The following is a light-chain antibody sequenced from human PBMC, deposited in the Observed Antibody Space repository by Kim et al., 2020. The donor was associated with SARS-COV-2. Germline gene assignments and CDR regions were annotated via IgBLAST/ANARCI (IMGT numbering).Light chain of an antibody. CDR2: DAS. V-gene: IGKV3-11*01. J-gene: IGKJ5*01. CDR1: QSVSSY. CDR3: QQRSNLIT. Sequence: EIVLTQSPATLSLSPGERATLSCRASQSVSSYLAWYQQKPGQAPRLLIHDASNRATGIPARFSGSGSGTDFTLTISSLEPEDFAVYYCQQRSNLITVGQGTRLEIK.